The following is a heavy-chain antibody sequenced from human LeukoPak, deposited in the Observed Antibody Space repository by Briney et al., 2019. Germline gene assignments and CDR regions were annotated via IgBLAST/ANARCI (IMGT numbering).Heavy chain of an antibody. CDR1: GYTLTSYA. Sequence: ASVKVSCKASGYTLTSYAMHWVRQAPGQRLEWMGWINAGNGNTKYSQKFQGRVTITRDTSASTAYMELSGLRSEDTAVYYCARDSSISSRCWFDPWGQGTLVTVSS. CDR2: INAGNGNT. V-gene: IGHV1-3*01. D-gene: IGHD6-13*01. CDR3: ARDSSISSRCWFDP. J-gene: IGHJ5*02.